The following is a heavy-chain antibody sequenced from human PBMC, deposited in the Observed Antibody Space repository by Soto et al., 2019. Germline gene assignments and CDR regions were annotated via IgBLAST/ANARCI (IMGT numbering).Heavy chain of an antibody. CDR2: ISSSSDTI. J-gene: IGHJ3*02. Sequence: EVQLVESGGGLVQPGGSLRLSCAASGFTFSTYSMNWVRQAPGKGLEWVSYISSSSDTIYYADSVKGRFTISRDNARNSLYLQRTSLRAEDTAVYYCATSRGPFDIWGQGTMVTVSS. V-gene: IGHV3-48*01. CDR3: ATSRGPFDI. D-gene: IGHD2-15*01. CDR1: GFTFSTYS.